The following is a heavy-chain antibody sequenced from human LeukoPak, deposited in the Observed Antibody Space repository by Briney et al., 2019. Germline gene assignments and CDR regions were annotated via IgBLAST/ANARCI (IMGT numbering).Heavy chain of an antibody. CDR3: ARVGVRYCSSTSCNGGDAFDM. D-gene: IGHD2-2*01. Sequence: GSLRHACGTHGLTLCCELMSSVPQATAKVVEWEANKNQDGSEQYYVDSVKGRLTISRDNAKNSLYLQMNSMRAEDTAVYYCARVGVRYCSSTSCNGGDAFDMWGQGTMVTVSS. CDR1: GLTLCCEL. J-gene: IGHJ3*02. V-gene: IGHV3-7*04. CDR2: KNQDGSEQ.